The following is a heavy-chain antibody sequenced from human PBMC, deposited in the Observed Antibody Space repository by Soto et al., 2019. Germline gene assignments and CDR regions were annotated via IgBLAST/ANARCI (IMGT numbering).Heavy chain of an antibody. D-gene: IGHD6-19*01. V-gene: IGHV4-39*01. Sequence: QLQLQESGPGLVKPSETLSLTCTVSGGSISSSSYYWGWIRQPPGKGLEWIGSIYYSGSTYYNPYLKSRVTISVDTSKNQFSLKLSSVTAADTAVYYCARWEAVAGTREAFDIWGQGTMVTVSS. J-gene: IGHJ3*02. CDR3: ARWEAVAGTREAFDI. CDR1: GGSISSSSYY. CDR2: IYYSGST.